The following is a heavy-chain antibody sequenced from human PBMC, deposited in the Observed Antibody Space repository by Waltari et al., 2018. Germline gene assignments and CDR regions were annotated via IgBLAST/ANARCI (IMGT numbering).Heavy chain of an antibody. Sequence: QVQLVQSGAEVKKPGASVKVSCTPSGFSFTTFAVHWVRQAPGQRLEWMGWINAANDNTRYSQKFQDRVTITRDTSASTAYMELSSLRSEDTAVYYCARDGYCSGGSCYSGWSDPWGQGTLVIVSS. CDR3: ARDGYCSGGSCYSGWSDP. CDR2: INAANDNT. CDR1: GFSFTTFA. D-gene: IGHD2-15*01. J-gene: IGHJ5*02. V-gene: IGHV1-3*01.